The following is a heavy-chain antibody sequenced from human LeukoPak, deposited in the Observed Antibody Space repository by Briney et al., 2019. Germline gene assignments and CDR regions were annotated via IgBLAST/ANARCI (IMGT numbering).Heavy chain of an antibody. CDR2: INHSGST. CDR3: ARLIGYDSSGIDY. V-gene: IGHV4-34*01. CDR1: GGSFSGYY. Sequence: SETLSLTCAVYGGSFSGYYWSWIRQPPGKGLEWIGEINHSGSTYYNPSLKSRVTISVDTSKNQFSLKLSSVTAADTAVYYCARLIGYDSSGIDYWGQGTLVTVSS. J-gene: IGHJ4*02. D-gene: IGHD3-22*01.